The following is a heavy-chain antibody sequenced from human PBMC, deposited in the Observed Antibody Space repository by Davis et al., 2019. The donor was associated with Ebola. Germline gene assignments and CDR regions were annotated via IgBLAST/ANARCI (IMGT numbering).Heavy chain of an antibody. V-gene: IGHV4-59*08. J-gene: IGHJ4*02. CDR2: IYYSGST. CDR3: ARALYYYDSSGYYSY. D-gene: IGHD3-22*01. CDR1: GGSISSYY. Sequence: MPSETLSLTCTVSGGSISSYYWSWIRQPPGKGLEWIGYIYYSGSTNYNPSLKSRVTISVDTSKNQFSLKLSSVTAADTAVYYCARALYYYDSSGYYSYWGQGTLVTVSS.